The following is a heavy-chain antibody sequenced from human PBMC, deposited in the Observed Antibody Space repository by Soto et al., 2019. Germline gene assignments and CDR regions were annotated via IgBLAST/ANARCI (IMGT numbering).Heavy chain of an antibody. J-gene: IGHJ4*02. Sequence: QVQLVQSGAEVRKPGASVKVSCKASGYTFSDYYIRWVRQAPGRGLEWMGWINPNSGGTKYAPKFQGGVTMTRDTSITTAYMELSRLRSGDTAVYYCAREPATAKPEGVDFWGQGTLVTVSS. V-gene: IGHV1-2*02. CDR3: AREPATAKPEGVDF. D-gene: IGHD1-1*01. CDR1: GYTFSDYY. CDR2: INPNSGGT.